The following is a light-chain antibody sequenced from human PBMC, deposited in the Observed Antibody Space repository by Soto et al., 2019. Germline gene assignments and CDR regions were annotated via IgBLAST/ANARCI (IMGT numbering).Light chain of an antibody. CDR2: LGS. Sequence: DIVMTQSPLSLPVTPGEPASISCRSSQSLLHSNGYNYLDWYLQKPGQSPQLLIYLGSNLASGVPDRVNGSGSGTDFTLKISRVEAEDVGVDYCMQALQTLWTFGQGTKVEIK. CDR1: QSLLHSNGYNY. J-gene: IGKJ1*01. V-gene: IGKV2-28*01. CDR3: MQALQTLWT.